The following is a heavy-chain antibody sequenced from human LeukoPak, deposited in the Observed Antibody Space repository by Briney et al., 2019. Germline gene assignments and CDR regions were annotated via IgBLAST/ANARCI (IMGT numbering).Heavy chain of an antibody. CDR2: VDPEDGET. Sequence: ASVKVSCKASGGTFSSYAISWVRQAPGKGLEWMGLVDPEDGETIYAEKFQGRVTITADTSTDTAYMELSSLRSEDTAVYYCATSTVGASVIFDYWGQGTLVTVSS. CDR1: GGTFSSYA. CDR3: ATSTVGASVIFDY. J-gene: IGHJ4*02. D-gene: IGHD1-26*01. V-gene: IGHV1-69-2*01.